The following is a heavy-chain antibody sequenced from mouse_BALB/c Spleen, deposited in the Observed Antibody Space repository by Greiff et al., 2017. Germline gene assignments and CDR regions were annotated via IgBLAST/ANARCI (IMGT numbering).Heavy chain of an antibody. CDR3: ARPYYGSSSAWFAY. CDR2: ISTYYGDA. CDR1: ASTFPVYA. J-gene: IGHJ3*01. D-gene: IGHD1-1*01. Sequence: QVQLQQSGAELVRPGVSGRISSRGSASTFPVYALPGGRRSHAKSLEWIGVISTYYGDASYNQKFKGKATMTVDKSSSTAYMELARLTSEDSAIYYCARPYYGSSSAWFAYWGQGTLVTVSA. V-gene: IGHV1S137*01.